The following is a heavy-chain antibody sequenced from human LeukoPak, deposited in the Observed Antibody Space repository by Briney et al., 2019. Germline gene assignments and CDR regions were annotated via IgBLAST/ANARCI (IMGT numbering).Heavy chain of an antibody. J-gene: IGHJ4*02. CDR1: GFAFGSHW. CDR2: IESDASNT. CDR3: TRDGSGSRIPFDY. D-gene: IGHD1-26*01. Sequence: PGWSLRLSCAASGFAFGSHWMHWVRQAPGKGLVWVARIESDASNTRYADSVKGRFTISRDNANKTLYLQMNSLRAEDTAVYYCTRDGSGSRIPFDYWGQGTLVIVSS. V-gene: IGHV3-74*01.